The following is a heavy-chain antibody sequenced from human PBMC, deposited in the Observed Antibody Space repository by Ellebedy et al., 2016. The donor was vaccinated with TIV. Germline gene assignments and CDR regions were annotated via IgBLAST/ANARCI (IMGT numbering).Heavy chain of an antibody. V-gene: IGHV3-33*08. J-gene: IGHJ4*02. D-gene: IGHD5-18*01. CDR2: IWYDGSLT. CDR1: EFTFDAFG. CDR3: ARDVHTAVAPYFAY. Sequence: GESLKISXAVTEFTFDAFGMHWVRQAPGKGLEWVAVIWYDGSLTYYGDSMKGRFSISRDNANNTLYLQMNSLRAEDTAVYYCARDVHTAVAPYFAYWGQGTLVTVSS.